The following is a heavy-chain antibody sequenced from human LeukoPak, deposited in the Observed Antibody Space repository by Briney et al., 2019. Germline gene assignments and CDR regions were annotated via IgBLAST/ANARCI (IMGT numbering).Heavy chain of an antibody. CDR2: IIPIFGTA. V-gene: IGHV1-69*05. J-gene: IGHJ6*03. CDR1: GGTFSSYA. Sequence: GSSVKVSCKASGGTFSSYAISWVRQAPGQGLEWMGGIIPIFGTANYAQKFQGRVTITTDKSTSTAYMELSSLRSEDTAVYYCARGSPIPSLWRTGTTGSSPYYYYMDVWGKGTTVTVSS. CDR3: ARGSPIPSLWRTGTTGSSPYYYYMDV. D-gene: IGHD1-1*01.